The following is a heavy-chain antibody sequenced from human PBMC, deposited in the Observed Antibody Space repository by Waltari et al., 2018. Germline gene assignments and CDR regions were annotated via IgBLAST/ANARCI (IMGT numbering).Heavy chain of an antibody. J-gene: IGHJ5*02. Sequence: QMQLQESGPGLVKPSETLSLTCTVYGFSMRNVIYSFDWFRQPPGKGLEWIAGIFHSGSASYNPSLESRFTISVDTSRNQLSLTLTSVTATDTAMYYCATYTAWGQGTLVTVSS. CDR3: ATYTA. V-gene: IGHV4-39*01. CDR2: IFHSGSA. CDR1: GFSMRNVIYS.